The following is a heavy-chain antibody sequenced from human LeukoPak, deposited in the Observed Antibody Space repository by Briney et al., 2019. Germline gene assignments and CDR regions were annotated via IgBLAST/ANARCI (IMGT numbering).Heavy chain of an antibody. V-gene: IGHV1-3*01. CDR2: INAGNGNT. D-gene: IGHD3-10*01. J-gene: IGHJ4*02. Sequence: GASVKVSCKASEYTFTSYAMHWVRQAPGQRLEWMGWINAGNGNTKYSQKFQGRVTITRDTSASTAYMELSSLRSEDTAVYYCARPTYGSGSPDYWGQGTLVTVSS. CDR1: EYTFTSYA. CDR3: ARPTYGSGSPDY.